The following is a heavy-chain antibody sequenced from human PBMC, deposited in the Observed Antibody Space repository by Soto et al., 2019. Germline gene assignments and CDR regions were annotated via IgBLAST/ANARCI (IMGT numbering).Heavy chain of an antibody. Sequence: QVQLQESGPGLVKPSQTLSLTCTVSGGSISSGGYYWSWIRQHPGKGLEWIGYIYYSGSTYYNPSLKSRVTRSVDTSKNQFSLKLSSVTAADTAVYYCARGYYYDSSGYYYGTPTYDYWGQGTLVTVSS. CDR3: ARGYYYDSSGYYYGTPTYDY. J-gene: IGHJ4*02. CDR2: IYYSGST. V-gene: IGHV4-31*03. D-gene: IGHD3-22*01. CDR1: GGSISSGGYY.